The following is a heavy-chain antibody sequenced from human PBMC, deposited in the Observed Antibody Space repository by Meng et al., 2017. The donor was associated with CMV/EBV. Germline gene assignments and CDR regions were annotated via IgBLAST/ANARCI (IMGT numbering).Heavy chain of an antibody. CDR3: ARGDRTIFGVVIAYGMDV. CDR1: GGSFSGYY. Sequence: GSLRLSCAVDGGSFSGYYWSWIRQPPGKGLEWIGEINHSGSTNYNPSLKSRVTISVDTSKNQFSLKLSSVTAADTAVYYCARGDRTIFGVVIAYGMDVWGQGTTVTVSS. D-gene: IGHD3-3*01. CDR2: INHSGST. V-gene: IGHV4-34*01. J-gene: IGHJ6*02.